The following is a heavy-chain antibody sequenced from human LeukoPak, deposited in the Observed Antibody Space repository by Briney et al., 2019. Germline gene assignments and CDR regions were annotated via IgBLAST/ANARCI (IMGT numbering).Heavy chain of an antibody. D-gene: IGHD7-27*01. J-gene: IGHJ4*02. CDR3: ARGPSGWGSLDS. Sequence: PGGSLRLSCAASGFTFSSYWMHWVRQAPGKGPVWVSRINSDGSSTNYADSVKGRFTISRDNAKNALYLQVKSLRAEDTAVYYCARGPSGWGSLDSWGQGTLVTVSS. CDR2: INSDGSST. V-gene: IGHV3-74*01. CDR1: GFTFSSYW.